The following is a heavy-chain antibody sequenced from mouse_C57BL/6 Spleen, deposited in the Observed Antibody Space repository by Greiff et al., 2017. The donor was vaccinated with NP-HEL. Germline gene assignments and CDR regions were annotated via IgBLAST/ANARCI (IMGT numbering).Heavy chain of an antibody. V-gene: IGHV5-4*01. CDR2: ISDGGSYT. J-gene: IGHJ1*03. CDR1: GFTFSSYA. CDR3: ARDEV. Sequence: EVQGVESGGGLVKPGGSLKLSCAASGFTFSSYAMSWVRQTPEKRLEWVATISDGGSYTYYPDNVKGRFTISRDNAKNNLYLQMSHLKSEDTAMYYCARDEVWGTGTTVTVSS.